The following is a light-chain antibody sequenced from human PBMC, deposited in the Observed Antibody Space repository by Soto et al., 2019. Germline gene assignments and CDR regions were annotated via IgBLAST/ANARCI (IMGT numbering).Light chain of an antibody. Sequence: QSVLTQPPSVSGAPGQTVTISCTGSSSNIGAGYDVHWYQQLPGTAPKLLLCGSGNRPSGVPDRFSGSKSGTSASLAITGLQAEDEADYYCQSYDTSLSAPVVFGGGTKLTVL. J-gene: IGLJ2*01. CDR2: GSG. CDR3: QSYDTSLSAPVV. V-gene: IGLV1-40*01. CDR1: SSNIGAGYD.